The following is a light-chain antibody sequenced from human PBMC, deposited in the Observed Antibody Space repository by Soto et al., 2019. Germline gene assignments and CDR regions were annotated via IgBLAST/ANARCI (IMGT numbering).Light chain of an antibody. CDR1: GTDVGQYNY. Sequence: QSALTQPPSASGSPGQSVTISCTGAGTDVGQYNYVSWYQQHPGKAPKLLIHHVSRRPSGVPARFSGSKSGNTPSLTVSGLQTQDEPDYYCSSSTPTGPHVFGTGAKVT. V-gene: IGLV2-8*01. CDR2: HVS. CDR3: SSSTPTGPHV. J-gene: IGLJ1*01.